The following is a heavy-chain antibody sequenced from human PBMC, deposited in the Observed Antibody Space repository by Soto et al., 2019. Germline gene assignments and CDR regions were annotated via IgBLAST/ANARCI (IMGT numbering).Heavy chain of an antibody. V-gene: IGHV3-15*01. D-gene: IGHD2-15*01. Sequence: EVQVVESGGGLVKPGGSLRLSCAASGLPFINAWMSWVRQAPGKGLEWVGRIKGKIDGGTTDYAAPVKGRFTLSRDDSRNSLYLQMNSLTTDDTAVYYCATEGCAGGGCYVHYWGRGTLVTVSS. J-gene: IGHJ4*02. CDR3: ATEGCAGGGCYVHY. CDR2: IKGKIDGGTT. CDR1: GLPFINAW.